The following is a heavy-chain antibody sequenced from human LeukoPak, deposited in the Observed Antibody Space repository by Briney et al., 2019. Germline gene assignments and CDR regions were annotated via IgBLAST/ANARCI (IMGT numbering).Heavy chain of an antibody. V-gene: IGHV4-34*01. CDR3: AGEVVVAGPFDY. CDR1: GGSFSGYY. Sequence: SETLSLTCAVYGGSFSGYYWSWIRQPPGKGLEWIGEINHSGSTNYNPSLKSRVTISVDTSKNQFSLKLSSVTAADTAVYYCAGEVVVAGPFDYWGQGTLVTVSS. J-gene: IGHJ4*02. D-gene: IGHD2-15*01. CDR2: INHSGST.